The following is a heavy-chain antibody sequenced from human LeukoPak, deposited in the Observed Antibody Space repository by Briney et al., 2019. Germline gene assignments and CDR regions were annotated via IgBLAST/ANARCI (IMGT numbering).Heavy chain of an antibody. V-gene: IGHV1-2*02. CDR1: GYTLTSYG. D-gene: IGHD6-19*01. CDR2: INPNSGGT. CDR3: ARAKVGIAVAGS. Sequence: VKVSCKASGYTLTSYGISWVRQAPGQGLEWMGWINPNSGGTNYAQKFQGRVTMTRDTSISTAYMELSRLRSDDTAVYYCARAKVGIAVAGSWGQGTLVTVSS. J-gene: IGHJ4*02.